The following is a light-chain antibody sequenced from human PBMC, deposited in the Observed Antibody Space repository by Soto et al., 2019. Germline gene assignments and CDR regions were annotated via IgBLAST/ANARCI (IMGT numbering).Light chain of an antibody. CDR2: WAS. CDR1: QSVLYSSNNKDY. V-gene: IGKV4-1*01. Sequence: DIVMTQSPDSLTVSLGERATINCKSSQSVLYSSNNKDYLAWYQQKPGQSPKLLIYWASARESGVPDRFNGSGSGTDFTLTISSLQAEDVAVYYCQQYYTTLGTFGQGTKVEIK. J-gene: IGKJ1*01. CDR3: QQYYTTLGT.